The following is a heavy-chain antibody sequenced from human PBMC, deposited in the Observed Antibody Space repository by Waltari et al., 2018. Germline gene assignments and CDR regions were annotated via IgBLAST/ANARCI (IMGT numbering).Heavy chain of an antibody. CDR1: GFTFSSYW. V-gene: IGHV3-7*01. J-gene: IGHJ4*02. CDR3: ARDFLFWSGYSDY. CDR2: IKQDGSEK. Sequence: EVQLVESGGGLVQPGGSLRLSCAASGFTFSSYWMTWVRKAPGKGLEWVANIKQDGSEKYYVDSVKGRFTISRDNAKNSLYLQMNSLRAEDTAVYYCARDFLFWSGYSDYWGQGTLVTVSS. D-gene: IGHD3-3*01.